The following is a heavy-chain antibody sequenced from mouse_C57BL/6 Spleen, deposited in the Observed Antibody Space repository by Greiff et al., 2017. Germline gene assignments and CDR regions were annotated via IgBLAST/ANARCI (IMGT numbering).Heavy chain of an antibody. V-gene: IGHV1-52*01. CDR3: ARRENYDYWYFDV. CDR1: GYTFTSYW. Sequence: VQLQQPGAELVRPGSSVKLSCKASGYTFTSYWMHWVKQRPIQGLEWIGNIDPSDSETHYNQKFKDKATLTVDKSSSTAYMQLSSLTSEDSAVYYCARRENYDYWYFDVWGTGTTVTVSS. CDR2: IDPSDSET. D-gene: IGHD2-4*01. J-gene: IGHJ1*03.